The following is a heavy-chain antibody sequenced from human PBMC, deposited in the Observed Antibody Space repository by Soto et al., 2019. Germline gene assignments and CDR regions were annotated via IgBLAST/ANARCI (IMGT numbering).Heavy chain of an antibody. CDR1: GYIFTNYW. D-gene: IGHD5-18*01. CDR2: IYPGDSDT. J-gene: IGHJ4*02. Sequence: PGESLKISCEASGYIFTNYWIGWVRQMPGKGLEWMGIIYPGDSDTRYSPSFQGQVTISADKSISTAYLQWSSLKASDTAMYYCARHSPWKVVVEYSYGYLPAPFDYWGQGTLVTVSS. V-gene: IGHV5-51*01. CDR3: ARHSPWKVVVEYSYGYLPAPFDY.